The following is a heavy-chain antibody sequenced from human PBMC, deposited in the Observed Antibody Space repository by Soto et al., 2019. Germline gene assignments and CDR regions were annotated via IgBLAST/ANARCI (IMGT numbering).Heavy chain of an antibody. CDR2: IKPSVGST. CDR1: GYTFTNYY. J-gene: IGHJ5*01. D-gene: IGHD2-2*01. V-gene: IGHV1-46*01. CDR3: ARGRFYSETSTWFAF. Sequence: ASVKVSCKASGYTFTNYYMHWVRQAPGQGLEWMGIIKPSVGSTSYAQKFQGRVTMTRDTSMSTAYMELNNLRFEDTAMYYCARGRFYSETSTWFAFWGQGTPVTVSS.